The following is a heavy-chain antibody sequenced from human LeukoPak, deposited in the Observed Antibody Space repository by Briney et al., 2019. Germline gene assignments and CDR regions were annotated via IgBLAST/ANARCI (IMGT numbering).Heavy chain of an antibody. CDR1: GFTFSSYA. CDR2: ISGSGGST. J-gene: IGHJ1*01. V-gene: IGHV3-23*01. D-gene: IGHD4-17*01. CDR3: AKDLDDYGDYVEYFQH. Sequence: GGSLRLSCAASGFTFSSYAMSWVRQAPGKGLEWVSAISGSGGSTYYADSVKGRFTISRDNSKNTLYLQMNSLRAEDTAVYYCAKDLDDYGDYVEYFQHWGQGTLVTVSS.